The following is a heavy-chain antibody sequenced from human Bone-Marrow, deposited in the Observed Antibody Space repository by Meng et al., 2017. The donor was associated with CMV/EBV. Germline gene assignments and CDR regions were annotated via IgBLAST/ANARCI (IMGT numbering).Heavy chain of an antibody. J-gene: IGHJ6*02. CDR3: TTDYSHYYYYGMDV. Sequence: GESLKISCAASGFTFSSCWMHWVRQAPGKGLVWVSRINSDGSSTSYADSVKGRFTISRDNAKNTLYLQMNSLKTEDTAVYYCTTDYSHYYYYGMDVWGQGTTVTVSS. CDR1: GFTFSSCW. D-gene: IGHD2-21*01. CDR2: INSDGSST. V-gene: IGHV3-74*01.